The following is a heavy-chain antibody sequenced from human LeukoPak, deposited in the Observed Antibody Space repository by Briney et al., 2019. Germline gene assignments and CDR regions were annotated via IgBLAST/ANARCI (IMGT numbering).Heavy chain of an antibody. Sequence: GESLKISCKGSGYSFTTYWIGWVRQMPGKGLEWMAIIYPGDSDTRYSPSFQGQVTISADKSISTAYLQWSSLKASDAAMYYCARSAQRLYSSSWVDYWGQGTLVTVSS. CDR3: ARSAQRLYSSSWVDY. D-gene: IGHD6-13*01. CDR1: GYSFTTYW. V-gene: IGHV5-51*01. CDR2: IYPGDSDT. J-gene: IGHJ4*02.